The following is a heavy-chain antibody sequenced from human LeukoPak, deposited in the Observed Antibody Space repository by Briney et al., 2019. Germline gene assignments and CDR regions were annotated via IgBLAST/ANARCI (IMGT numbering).Heavy chain of an antibody. V-gene: IGHV3-33*01. Sequence: GGSLRLSCAASGFTFSSYGMHWVRQAPGKGLEGVAVIWYDGSNKYYADSVKGRFTISRDNSKNTLYLQMNSLRAEDTAVYYCARDKRGMATIYAFDIWGQGTMVTVSS. CDR1: GFTFSSYG. J-gene: IGHJ3*02. D-gene: IGHD5-24*01. CDR2: IWYDGSNK. CDR3: ARDKRGMATIYAFDI.